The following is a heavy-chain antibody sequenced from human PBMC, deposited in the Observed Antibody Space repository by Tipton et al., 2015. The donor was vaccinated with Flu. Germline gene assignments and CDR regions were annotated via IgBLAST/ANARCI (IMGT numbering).Heavy chain of an antibody. Sequence: TLSLTCSVSGGSISGSGYFWSWIRQHPEKGLEWIGYIFYSRTTYYNPSLKSRVTISVDTSKNQFSLKLTSVTAADTAVYYCARDRWEYIRGFDSWGQGTLVTVSP. J-gene: IGHJ5*01. CDR1: GGSISGSGYF. D-gene: IGHD2/OR15-2a*01. CDR3: ARDRWEYIRGFDS. CDR2: IFYSRTT. V-gene: IGHV4-30-4*01.